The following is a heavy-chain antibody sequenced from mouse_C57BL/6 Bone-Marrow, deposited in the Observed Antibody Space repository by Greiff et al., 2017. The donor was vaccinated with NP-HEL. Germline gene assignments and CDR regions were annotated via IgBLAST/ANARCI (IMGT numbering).Heavy chain of an antibody. J-gene: IGHJ3*01. Sequence: EVMLVESGGGLVKPGGSLKLSCAASGFTFSSYAMSWVRQTPEKRLEWVATISDGGSYTYYPDNVKGRFTISRDNAKNTLYLQMSHLKSEDTAVYYCARAELGRAWFAYWGQGTLVTVSA. V-gene: IGHV5-4*03. D-gene: IGHD4-1*01. CDR3: ARAELGRAWFAY. CDR2: ISDGGSYT. CDR1: GFTFSSYA.